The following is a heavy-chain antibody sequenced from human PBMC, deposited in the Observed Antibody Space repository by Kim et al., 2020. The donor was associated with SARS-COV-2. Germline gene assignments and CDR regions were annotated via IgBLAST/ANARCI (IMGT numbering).Heavy chain of an antibody. CDR3: ARDHDYGDYWSDWFDP. D-gene: IGHD4-17*01. V-gene: IGHV3-11*05. J-gene: IGHJ5*02. Sequence: SVKGRFTISRDNAKNSPYLQMNSLRAEDTAVYYCARDHDYGDYWSDWFDPWGQGTLVTVSS.